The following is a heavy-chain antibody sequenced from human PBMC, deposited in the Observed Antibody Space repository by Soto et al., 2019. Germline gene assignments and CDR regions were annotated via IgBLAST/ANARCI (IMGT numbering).Heavy chain of an antibody. D-gene: IGHD2-8*01. CDR1: GDSVSTNSAT. CDR3: ARLIGNSWLDS. Sequence: QIHLQQSGPGLVKPSQTLSLTCAISGDSVSTNSATWDWIRQSPSRGLEWLRRTYYRSNWYTDYAVSVKGQITIFPHTSNNQLSLQLNSVPPDDTAVYFCARLIGNSWLDSWGQGTLVTVSS. J-gene: IGHJ5*01. CDR2: TYYRSNWYT. V-gene: IGHV6-1*01.